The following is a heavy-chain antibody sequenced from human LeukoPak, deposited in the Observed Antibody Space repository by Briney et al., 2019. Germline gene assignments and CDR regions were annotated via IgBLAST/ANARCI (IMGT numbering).Heavy chain of an antibody. Sequence: GGSLRLSCAVSGFTFSSYGMHWVRQAPGKGLEWVAVIWYDGSNKYYADSVKGRFTISRDNSKNTLYLQMNSLRAEDTAVYYCARDLGYSSGRRGCFPFDPWGQGTLVTVSS. CDR1: GFTFSSYG. J-gene: IGHJ5*02. V-gene: IGHV3-33*08. D-gene: IGHD6-19*01. CDR2: IWYDGSNK. CDR3: ARDLGYSSGRRGCFPFDP.